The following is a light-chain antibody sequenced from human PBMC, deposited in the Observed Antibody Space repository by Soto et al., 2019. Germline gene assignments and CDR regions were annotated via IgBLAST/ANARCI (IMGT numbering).Light chain of an antibody. V-gene: IGLV1-51*01. CDR2: DNN. Sequence: QSVLTQPPSVSAAPGQKVTISCSGSSSNIANNYVSWYQQLPGTAPKVLIFDNNQRPSGIPDRFSGSKSGTSATLGITGLQTGDEADYYCGTWDSSLSAYVFGTGTKATVL. J-gene: IGLJ1*01. CDR3: GTWDSSLSAYV. CDR1: SSNIANNY.